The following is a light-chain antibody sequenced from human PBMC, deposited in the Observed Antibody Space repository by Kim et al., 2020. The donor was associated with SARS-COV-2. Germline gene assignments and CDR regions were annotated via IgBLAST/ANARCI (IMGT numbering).Light chain of an antibody. CDR2: DVT. J-gene: IGLJ1*01. CDR1: SSDVGGYNY. Sequence: QSALTQPRSVSGSPGHSVTISCTGTSSDVGGYNYVSWYQQHPGKAPKLMIYDVTERPSGVPDRFSASKSGNTASLTISGLQAEDEADYYCCSYAGSPPYVFGTGTKVTVL. V-gene: IGLV2-11*01. CDR3: CSYAGSPPYV.